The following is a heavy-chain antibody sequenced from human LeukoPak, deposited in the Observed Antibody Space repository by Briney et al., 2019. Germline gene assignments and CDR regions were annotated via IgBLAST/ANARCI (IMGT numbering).Heavy chain of an antibody. V-gene: IGHV3-33*06. CDR3: AEDRGSYSTTADS. J-gene: IGHJ5*01. Sequence: GGSLRLSCKASGFTFSDYGIHWVRQAPGKGLEWVAVIWYDGTNKYYGDSVKGRFTISRDNSKNTLYLQMNSLRAEDTAVYYCAEDRGSYSTTADSWGQGTLVTVPS. CDR2: IWYDGTNK. D-gene: IGHD1-26*01. CDR1: GFTFSDYG.